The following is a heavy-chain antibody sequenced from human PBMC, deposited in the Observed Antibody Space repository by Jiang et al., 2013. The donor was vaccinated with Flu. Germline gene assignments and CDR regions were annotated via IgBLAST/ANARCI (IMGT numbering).Heavy chain of an antibody. V-gene: IGHV5-51*01. CDR2: IYPGDSDT. J-gene: IGHJ3*02. CDR3: ARHCSSTSCYSHAFDI. Sequence: AEVKKPGESLKISCKGSGYSFTSYWIGWVRQMPGKGLEWMGIIYPGDSDTRYSPSFQGQVTISADKSVSTAYLQWNSLKASDTAMYYCARHCSSTSCYSHAFDIWGQGTMVTVS. D-gene: IGHD2-2*01. CDR1: GYSFTSYW.